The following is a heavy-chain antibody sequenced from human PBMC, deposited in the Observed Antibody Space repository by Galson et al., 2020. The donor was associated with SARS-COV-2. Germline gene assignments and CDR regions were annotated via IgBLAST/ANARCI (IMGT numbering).Heavy chain of an antibody. Sequence: ETSETLSLTCTVSGGTLSSFYWSWIRQPPGKGLEWIGYISYSGSINYNPSLKSRVTISVDTSKNQFSLKLSSVTAADTAVYYCAREWGGGSFQIWGQGTMVTVSS. J-gene: IGHJ3*02. CDR1: GGTLSSFY. CDR3: AREWGGGSFQI. CDR2: ISYSGSI. V-gene: IGHV4-59*01. D-gene: IGHD3-16*01.